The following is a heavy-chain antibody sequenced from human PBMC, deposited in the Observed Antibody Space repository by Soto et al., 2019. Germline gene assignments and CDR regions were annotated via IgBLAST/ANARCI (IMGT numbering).Heavy chain of an antibody. CDR2: ISGSGDST. CDR3: ARELGYCSGGNCYMDGAFDF. Sequence: EVQLWESGGGLVQPGGSLRLSCAASGSTFSSYAMSWVRQAPGKGLEWVSVISGSGDSTYYADSVKGRFTISRDNSKNTLYVQMHSLRAEDTAVYYCARELGYCSGGNCYMDGAFDFWGQGTMVTVSS. D-gene: IGHD2-15*01. V-gene: IGHV3-23*01. CDR1: GSTFSSYA. J-gene: IGHJ3*01.